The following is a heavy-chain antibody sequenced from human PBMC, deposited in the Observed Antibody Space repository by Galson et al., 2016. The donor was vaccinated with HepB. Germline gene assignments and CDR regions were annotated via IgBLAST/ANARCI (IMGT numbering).Heavy chain of an antibody. D-gene: IGHD2-15*01. V-gene: IGHV1-69*13. CDR1: GVTFRSYI. Sequence: SVKVSCKASGVTFRSYIITWVRQAPGQGLEWMGGIIPIFHNVKSAQKFQGRVIITADASTSTAYMELSSLRPEDTAVYYCATKPRYCSGENCYYFGMDVWGQGHTVTVSS. CDR2: IIPIFHNV. CDR3: ATKPRYCSGENCYYFGMDV. J-gene: IGHJ6*02.